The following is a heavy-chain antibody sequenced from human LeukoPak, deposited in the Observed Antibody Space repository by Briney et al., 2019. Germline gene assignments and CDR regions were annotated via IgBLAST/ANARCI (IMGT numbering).Heavy chain of an antibody. V-gene: IGHV4-39*07. CDR3: ARLGGGPSFDY. J-gene: IGHJ4*02. Sequence: SQTLSLTCTVSGGSISSGSYYWSWIRQPPGKGLEWIGEINHSGSTNYNPSLKSRVTISVDTSKNQFSLKLSSVTAADTAVYYCARLGGGPSFDYWGQGTLVTVSS. CDR1: GGSISSGSYY. D-gene: IGHD3-10*01. CDR2: INHSGST.